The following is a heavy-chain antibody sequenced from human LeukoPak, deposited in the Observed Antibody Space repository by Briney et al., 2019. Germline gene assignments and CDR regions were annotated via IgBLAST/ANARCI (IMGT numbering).Heavy chain of an antibody. CDR2: ISASGGTT. Sequence: GGSLRLSCAASGFTVSSNYMSWVRQAPGKGLEWVSVISASGGTTFYGDSVKGRFTISRDNSKNTLYLQMNSLRAEDTAVYYCAKVVDTMDYWGQGTLVTVSS. CDR1: GFTVSSNY. J-gene: IGHJ4*02. V-gene: IGHV3-23*01. CDR3: AKVVDTMDY. D-gene: IGHD5-18*01.